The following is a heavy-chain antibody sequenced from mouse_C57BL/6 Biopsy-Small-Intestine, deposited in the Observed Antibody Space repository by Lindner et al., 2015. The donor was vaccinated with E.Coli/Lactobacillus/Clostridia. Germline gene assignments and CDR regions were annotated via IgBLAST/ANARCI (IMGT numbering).Heavy chain of an antibody. CDR2: INPSGGST. CDR1: GYTFTSYY. Sequence: SVKVSCKASGYTFTSYYMHWVRQAPGQGLEWMGMINPSGGSTSYAQKLQGRVTMTRDTSTSTVYMELSSLRSEDTAVFYCARDQYGAPYHSDTSGNSVDYWGQGTLVTVSS. CDR3: ARDQYGAPYHSDTSGNSVDY. V-gene: IGHV1-64*01. D-gene: IGHD1-3*01. J-gene: IGHJ4*01.